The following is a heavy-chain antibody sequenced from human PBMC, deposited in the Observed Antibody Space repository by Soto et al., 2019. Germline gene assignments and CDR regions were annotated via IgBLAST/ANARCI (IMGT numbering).Heavy chain of an antibody. Sequence: GSLRLSCAASGFTFSSYEMNWVRQAPGKGLEWVSYISVVGNTIYYADSVKGRFSISRDNAKNSLYLQINSLRAEDTGVYYCARAIGGHYYGDYYYYGLDVWGQGTSVTVSS. CDR3: ARAIGGHYYGDYYYYGLDV. CDR1: GFTFSSYE. J-gene: IGHJ6*02. V-gene: IGHV3-48*03. CDR2: ISVVGNTI. D-gene: IGHD4-17*01.